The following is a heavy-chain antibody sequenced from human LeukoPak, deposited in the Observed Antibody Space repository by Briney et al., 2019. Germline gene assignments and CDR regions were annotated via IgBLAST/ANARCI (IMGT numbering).Heavy chain of an antibody. CDR3: AKKLPDASSYFDS. Sequence: GGSLRLSCVASGLTLSNYDTTWVRQAPGKGLEYVSSIGSGGYRFYGGSVKGRFSIFRDNSQNTVYLQMNSLRGEDTAIYFCAKKLPDASSYFDSWGQGILVTVSS. CDR1: GLTLSNYD. D-gene: IGHD6-6*01. CDR2: IGSGGYR. J-gene: IGHJ4*02. V-gene: IGHV3-23*01.